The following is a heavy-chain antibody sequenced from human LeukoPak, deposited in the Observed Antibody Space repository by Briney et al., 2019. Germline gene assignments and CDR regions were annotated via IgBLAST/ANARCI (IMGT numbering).Heavy chain of an antibody. J-gene: IGHJ6*04. CDR1: GGTFSSYA. D-gene: IGHD4-23*01. CDR3: ARMGHGGNIRVMDV. V-gene: IGHV1-69*05. CDR2: IIPIFGTA. Sequence: ASVKVSCKASGGTFSSYAVSWVRQAPGQGLEWMGGIIPIFGTANYAQKFQGRVTITTDESTSTAYMELSSLRSEDTAVYYCARMGHGGNIRVMDVWGKGTTVTVSS.